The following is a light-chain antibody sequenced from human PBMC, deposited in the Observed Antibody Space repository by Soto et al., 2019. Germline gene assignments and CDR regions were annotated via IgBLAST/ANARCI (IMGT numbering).Light chain of an antibody. J-gene: IGKJ2*01. CDR2: GAS. V-gene: IGKV3-15*01. CDR1: QSVSSN. Sequence: EIVMTQSPATLSVSPGERATLSCRASQSVSSNLAWYQQKPGQAPTLLIYGASARATGIPVRFSGSRSGTEFTLTISSLQSEDFAVYYCQHYNNWPFTFGQGTKVDSK. CDR3: QHYNNWPFT.